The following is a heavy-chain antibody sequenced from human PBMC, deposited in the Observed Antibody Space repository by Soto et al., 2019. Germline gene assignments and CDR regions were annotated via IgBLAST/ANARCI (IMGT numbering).Heavy chain of an antibody. CDR1: GYTFTSYD. V-gene: IGHV1-8*01. CDR3: ASLQSGYYGFHYMDV. J-gene: IGHJ6*03. CDR2: MNPNSGNT. Sequence: ASVKVSCKASGYTFTSYDINWVRQATGQGLEWMGWMNPNSGNTGYAQKFQGRVTMTRNTSISTAYMELSSLRSEDTAVYYCASLQSGYYGFHYMDVWGKGTTVTVSS. D-gene: IGHD3-3*01.